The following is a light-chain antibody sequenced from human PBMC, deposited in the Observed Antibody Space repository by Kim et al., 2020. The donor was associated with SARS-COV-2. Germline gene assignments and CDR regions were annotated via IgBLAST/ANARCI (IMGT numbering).Light chain of an antibody. J-gene: IGKJ1*01. CDR3: QQYGSYRT. Sequence: DIQMTQSPSTLSASVGDRVTLTCRAGQSVGTFLAWYQQKPGKAPKLLIYDASSLESGAPSRFRGSGSGTEFTLTISSLQPDDFATYYCQQYGSYRTFGQGTKVDIK. V-gene: IGKV1-5*01. CDR1: QSVGTF. CDR2: DAS.